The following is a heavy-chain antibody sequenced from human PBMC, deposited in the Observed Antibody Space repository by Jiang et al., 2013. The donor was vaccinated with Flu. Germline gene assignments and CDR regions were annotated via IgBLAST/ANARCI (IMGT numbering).Heavy chain of an antibody. V-gene: IGHV4-4*07. CDR1: GGSISNYD. D-gene: IGHD1-7*01. CDR2: IYISGST. Sequence: GPGLVKPSETLSLTCAVFGGSISNYDWSWIRQPAGKGLEWIGRIYISGSTDYNPSLKSRVTMSGDTSKNQFSLKLISVTAADTAVYYCARGGGGGTTIDYWGQGTLVTVSS. CDR3: ARGGGGGTTIDY. J-gene: IGHJ4*02.